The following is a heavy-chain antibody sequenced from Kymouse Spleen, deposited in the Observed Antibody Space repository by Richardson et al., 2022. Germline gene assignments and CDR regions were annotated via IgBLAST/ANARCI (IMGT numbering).Heavy chain of an antibody. CDR1: GYTFTSYD. V-gene: IGHV1-8*01. Sequence: QVQLVQSGAEVKKPGASVKVSCKASGYTFTSYDINWVRQATGQGLEWMGWMNPNSGNTGYAQKFQGRVTMTRNTSISTAYMELSSLRSEDTAVYYCARYYDILTGYCFDPWGQGTLVTVSS. CDR2: MNPNSGNT. CDR3: ARYYDILTGYCFDP. D-gene: IGHD3-9*01. J-gene: IGHJ5*02.